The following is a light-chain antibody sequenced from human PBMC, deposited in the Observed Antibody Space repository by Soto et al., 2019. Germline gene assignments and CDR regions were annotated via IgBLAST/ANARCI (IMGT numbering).Light chain of an antibody. CDR3: TSYSTSSTAVV. CDR1: SSDIGGYNY. J-gene: IGLJ2*01. Sequence: QSALTQPASVSGSPGQSITISCTGTSSDIGGYNYVSWYQQHPGKAPKLMIYDVNNRPSGVSNRFSGSKSGNTASLTISALQAEDEADYYCTSYSTSSTAVVFGGGTKLPVL. CDR2: DVN. V-gene: IGLV2-14*01.